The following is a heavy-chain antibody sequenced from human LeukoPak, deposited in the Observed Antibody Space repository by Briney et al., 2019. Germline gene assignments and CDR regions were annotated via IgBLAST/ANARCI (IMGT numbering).Heavy chain of an antibody. V-gene: IGHV3-7*01. J-gene: IGHJ6*03. CDR3: AREGGLENKYYYYYYMDV. CDR2: IKQDGSEK. Sequence: GGSLRLSCVASGFTFSSYWMSWVRQAPGKGLEWVANIKQDGSEKYYVDSVKGRFTISRDNAKNSLYLQMNSLRAEDTAVYYCAREGGLENKYYYYYYMDVWGKGTTVTVSS. CDR1: GFTFSSYW. D-gene: IGHD2/OR15-2a*01.